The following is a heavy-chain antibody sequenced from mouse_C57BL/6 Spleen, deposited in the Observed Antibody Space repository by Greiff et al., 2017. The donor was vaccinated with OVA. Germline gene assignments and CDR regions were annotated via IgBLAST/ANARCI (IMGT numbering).Heavy chain of an antibody. CDR2: IDPSDSYT. V-gene: IGHV1-50*01. CDR3: ARGVTGYAMDY. Sequence: VQLQQPGSSLVPPVSSVNLSFKSSVYTFTLPCMQWVKQRPGQGLEWIGEIDPSDSYTNYNQKFKGKATLTVDTSSSTAYMQLSSLTSEDSAVYYCARGVTGYAMDYWGQGTSVTVSS. D-gene: IGHD2-13*01. J-gene: IGHJ4*01. CDR1: VYTFTLPC.